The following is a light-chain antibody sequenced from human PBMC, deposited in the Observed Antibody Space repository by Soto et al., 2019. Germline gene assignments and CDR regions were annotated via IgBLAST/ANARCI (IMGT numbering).Light chain of an antibody. CDR1: QSVSSN. CDR3: QQYYNWHGT. J-gene: IGKJ1*01. Sequence: EVLMTQSPATLSVSPGERATLSCRASQSVSSNLAWYQQKPGQAPRLLIYGASTRATGIPARFSGSGSGTEFTLTFSSLQSEDFAVYYCQQYYNWHGTFGQGTKVEI. CDR2: GAS. V-gene: IGKV3-15*01.